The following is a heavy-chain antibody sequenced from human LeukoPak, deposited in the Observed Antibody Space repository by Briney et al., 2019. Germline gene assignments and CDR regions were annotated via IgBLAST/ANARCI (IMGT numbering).Heavy chain of an antibody. CDR3: ARRDIVVVSVSDY. Sequence: SETLSLTCTVSGNSFGDYYWSWIRQPAGKGLEWIGRIYTSGSTTYNPSLKSRVTMSVDTSKSQFSLNLMSVTAADTAVYYCARRDIVVVSVSDYWGQGTLVTVSS. CDR2: IYTSGST. CDR1: GNSFGDYY. J-gene: IGHJ4*02. D-gene: IGHD5-12*01. V-gene: IGHV4-4*07.